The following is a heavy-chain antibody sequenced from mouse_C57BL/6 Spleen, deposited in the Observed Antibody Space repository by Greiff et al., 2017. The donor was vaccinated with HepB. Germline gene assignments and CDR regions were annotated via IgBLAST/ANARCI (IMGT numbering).Heavy chain of an antibody. CDR2: INPSSGYT. J-gene: IGHJ3*01. V-gene: IGHV1-7*01. D-gene: IGHD2-2*01. Sequence: VQLQQSGAELAKPGASVKLSCKASGYTFTSYWMHWVKQRPGQGLEWIGYINPSSGYTKYNQKFKDKATLTADNSSSTAYMQLSSLTYEDSAVYYCARGEVTTRPWFAYWGQGTLVTVSA. CDR3: ARGEVTTRPWFAY. CDR1: GYTFTSYW.